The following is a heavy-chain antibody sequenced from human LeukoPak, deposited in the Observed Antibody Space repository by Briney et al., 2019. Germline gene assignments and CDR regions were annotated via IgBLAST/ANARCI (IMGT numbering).Heavy chain of an antibody. J-gene: IGHJ4*02. CDR2: INPNSGGT. D-gene: IGHD3-10*01. V-gene: IGHV1-2*02. CDR1: GYTFTGYY. CDR3: ARDEGNTMVRGVILYYFDY. Sequence: GASVKVSCKASGYTFTGYYMHWVRQAPGQGLEWMGWINPNSGGTNYAQKFQGRVTMTRDTSISTAYVELSRLRSDDTAVYYCARDEGNTMVRGVILYYFDYWGQGTLVTVSS.